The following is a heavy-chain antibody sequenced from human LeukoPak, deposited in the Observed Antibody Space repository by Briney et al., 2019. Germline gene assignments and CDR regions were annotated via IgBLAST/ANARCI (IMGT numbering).Heavy chain of an antibody. CDR2: IIAIFGRA. D-gene: IGHD3-22*01. CDR3: ARDCYDSSGLNFDY. V-gene: IGHV1-69*05. J-gene: IGHJ4*02. Sequence: SVKVSCKASGGTFSSYAISWVRQAPGQGLEWMGRIIAIFGRANYAQKFQGRVTITTDESTSTAYMELSSLRSEDTAVYYCARDCYDSSGLNFDYWGQGILVTVSS. CDR1: GGTFSSYA.